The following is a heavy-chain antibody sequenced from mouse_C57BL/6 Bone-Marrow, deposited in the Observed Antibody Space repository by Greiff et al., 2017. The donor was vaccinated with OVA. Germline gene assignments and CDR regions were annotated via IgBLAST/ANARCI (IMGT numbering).Heavy chain of an antibody. D-gene: IGHD4-1*01. Sequence: VQLQQSGPELVTPGASVKISCKASGYTFTDYYMNWVKQSHGKSLEWIGDINPNNGGTSYNQKFKGKATLTVDKSSSTAYMELRSLTSEDSAVYYCASNWWFAYWGQGTLVTVSA. CDR2: INPNNGGT. CDR1: GYTFTDYY. J-gene: IGHJ3*01. CDR3: ASNWWFAY. V-gene: IGHV1-26*01.